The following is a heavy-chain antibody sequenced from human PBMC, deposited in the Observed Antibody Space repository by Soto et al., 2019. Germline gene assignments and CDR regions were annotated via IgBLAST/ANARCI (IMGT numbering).Heavy chain of an antibody. CDR1: GTTFSNYA. Sequence: SVKVSCKASGTTFSNYAISWVRQAPGQGLEWMGGIIPIFGTTNYPQKFQGRLTITADESTSTAYMELSSLTSEDTAVYYCVARRYCSGGSCPDYFDYWGQGTLVTVSS. J-gene: IGHJ4*02. V-gene: IGHV1-69*13. D-gene: IGHD2-15*01. CDR2: IIPIFGTT. CDR3: VARRYCSGGSCPDYFDY.